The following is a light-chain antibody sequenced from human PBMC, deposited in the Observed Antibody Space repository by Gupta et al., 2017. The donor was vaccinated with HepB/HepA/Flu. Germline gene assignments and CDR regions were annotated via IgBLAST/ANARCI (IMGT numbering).Light chain of an antibody. CDR3: QQRGDWPLT. Sequence: EIVFTQSSATLSLSPGDRAPLPCRPSRSVSHYVAWYHQRPGQAPRLLIYDSSMGATGVPGRFSGSGYGTEFTLTISGLEPEDSALYSCQQRGDWPLTFGGGTRVEIK. V-gene: IGKV3-11*01. J-gene: IGKJ4*01. CDR2: DSS. CDR1: RSVSHY.